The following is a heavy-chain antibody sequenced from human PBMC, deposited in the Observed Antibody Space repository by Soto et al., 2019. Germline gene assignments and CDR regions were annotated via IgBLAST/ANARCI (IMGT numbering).Heavy chain of an antibody. J-gene: IGHJ4*02. Sequence: QVQLVESGGMSVRPGGALRLSCSGSGFNFSDYDLNWIRHTPGKGLEWVSSILTLESHKYYAASVLGRFSISRDNARRSVFLQMNNLRVEDTAIYFCATGLKDASNRPSFDSWGPGTAVTVSS. D-gene: IGHD2-2*01. CDR2: ILTLESHK. CDR1: GFNFSDYD. V-gene: IGHV3-11*01. CDR3: ATGLKDASNRPSFDS.